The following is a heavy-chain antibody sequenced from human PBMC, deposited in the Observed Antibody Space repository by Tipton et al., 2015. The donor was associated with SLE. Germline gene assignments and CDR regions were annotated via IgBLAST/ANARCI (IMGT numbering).Heavy chain of an antibody. CDR1: GFTFSSYG. V-gene: IGHV3-30*02. Sequence: SLRLSCAASGFTFSSYGMHWVRQAPGKGLEWVAFIRYDGSHKYYADSVKGRFTISRDNSKNTLYLQMNSLRAEDTAVYYCAKDREQLVRYYYYGMDVWGQGTTVTVSS. CDR3: AKDREQLVRYYYYGMDV. CDR2: IRYDGSHK. J-gene: IGHJ6*02. D-gene: IGHD6-6*01.